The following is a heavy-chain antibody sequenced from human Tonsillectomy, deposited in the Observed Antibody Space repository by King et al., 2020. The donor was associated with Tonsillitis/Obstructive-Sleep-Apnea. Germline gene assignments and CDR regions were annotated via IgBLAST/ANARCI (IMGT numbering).Heavy chain of an antibody. Sequence: VQLVESGGGLVQPGGSLRLYCAASGFTFSSYWMSWVRQAPGKGLEWVANIKQDGSEKYCVDSVKGRFTISRDNAKKSLYLQMNSLRAEDTAVYYCARVMGYSPTDYWGQGTLVTVSS. J-gene: IGHJ4*02. CDR1: GFTFSSYW. V-gene: IGHV3-7*03. D-gene: IGHD2-2*02. CDR2: IKQDGSEK. CDR3: ARVMGYSPTDY.